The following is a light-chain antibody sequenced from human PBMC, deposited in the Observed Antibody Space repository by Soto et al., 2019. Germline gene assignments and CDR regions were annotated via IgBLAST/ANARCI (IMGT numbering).Light chain of an antibody. CDR2: EGS. CDR3: CSYAGSSTLV. J-gene: IGLJ2*01. V-gene: IGLV2-23*01. Sequence: SALTQPASVSGSPGQSITLSCTGTSSDVGSYKFVSWYQQHPGKAPKLMIYEGSKRLSGVSNRFSGSKSGNTASLTISGLQAEDEADYYCCSYAGSSTLVFGGGTKLTVL. CDR1: SSDVGSYKF.